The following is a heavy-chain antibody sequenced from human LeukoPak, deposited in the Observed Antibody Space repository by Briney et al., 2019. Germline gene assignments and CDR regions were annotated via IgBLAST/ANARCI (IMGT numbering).Heavy chain of an antibody. CDR2: IKQDGSET. CDR1: GFTLSTYW. Sequence: GGSLRLSCAASGFTLSTYWMSWVRQAPGKGLECVANIKQDGSETYYVDSVKGRFTISRDNAKNSLFLQMNSLRAEDTAVYYCARGTPQYTSSWYNYWGQGTLVTVSS. V-gene: IGHV3-7*04. CDR3: ARGTPQYTSSWYNY. J-gene: IGHJ4*02. D-gene: IGHD6-13*01.